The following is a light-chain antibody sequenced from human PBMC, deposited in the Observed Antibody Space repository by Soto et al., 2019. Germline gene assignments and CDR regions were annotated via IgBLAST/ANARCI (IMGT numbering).Light chain of an antibody. V-gene: IGLV1-44*01. CDR3: AVWDDSLNGVV. J-gene: IGLJ2*01. Sequence: QSVLTQPPSASGTPGQRVTISCSGSSSNIARNTVNWYQQLPGTAPKLLIYSNNQRPSGVPDRVSGSKSGTSASLAISGLQSEDEADYYCAVWDDSLNGVVFGRGTKLTVL. CDR1: SSNIARNT. CDR2: SNN.